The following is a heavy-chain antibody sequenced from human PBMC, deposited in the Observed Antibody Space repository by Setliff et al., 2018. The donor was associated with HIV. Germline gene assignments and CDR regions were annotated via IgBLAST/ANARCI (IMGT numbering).Heavy chain of an antibody. CDR1: GYSISSGYY. V-gene: IGHV4-38-2*02. J-gene: IGHJ4*02. CDR2: IYHSGST. Sequence: LSLTCTVSGYSISSGYYWGWIRQPPGKGLEWIGSIYHSGSTYYNPSLKSRVTISVDTSKNQFSLKLSSVTAADTAVYYCARLRPSVADRSYFDHWGQGTLVTAPQ. CDR3: ARLRPSVADRSYFDH. D-gene: IGHD6-19*01.